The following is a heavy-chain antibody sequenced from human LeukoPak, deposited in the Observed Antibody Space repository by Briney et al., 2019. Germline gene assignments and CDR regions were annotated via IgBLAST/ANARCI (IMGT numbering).Heavy chain of an antibody. CDR2: ISGSGGST. CDR1: AFTFRSYA. J-gene: IGHJ4*02. V-gene: IGHV3-23*01. CDR3: AKRIVEATLRSFFDS. Sequence: PGGSLRLSCAASAFTFRSYAMSWVRQAGGKGLEWVSAISGSGGSTYYADSVKGRFTISRDNSKNTLYLQMNSLRAEDTAVYYCAKRIVEATLRSFFDSWGQGTLVTVSS. D-gene: IGHD1-26*01.